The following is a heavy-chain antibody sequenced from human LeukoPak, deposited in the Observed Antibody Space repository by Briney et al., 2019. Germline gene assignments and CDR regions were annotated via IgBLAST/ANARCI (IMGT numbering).Heavy chain of an antibody. D-gene: IGHD2-2*01. CDR2: IYYSGST. CDR1: GGSISSGDYY. CDR3: ARGGTKYCSSTSCYEAWFDP. J-gene: IGHJ5*02. V-gene: IGHV4-30-4*08. Sequence: SETLSLTCTVSGGSISSGDYYWSWIRQPPGKGLEWIGYIYYSGSTYYNPSLKSRVTISVDTSKNQFSLKLSSVTAADTAVYYCARGGTKYCSSTSCYEAWFDPWGQGTLVTVSS.